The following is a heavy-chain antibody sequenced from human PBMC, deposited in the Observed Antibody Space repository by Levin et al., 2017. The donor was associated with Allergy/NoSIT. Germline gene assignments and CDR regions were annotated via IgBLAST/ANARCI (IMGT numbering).Heavy chain of an antibody. CDR2: IYSGGST. J-gene: IGHJ5*02. V-gene: IGHV3-53*01. CDR3: ARDQASGWYWFDP. D-gene: IGHD6-19*01. Sequence: QPGGSLRLSCAASGFTVSSTYMSWVRQAPGKGLEWVSVIYSGGSTYYADSVKGRFTISRDNSKNTLYLQMNSLRDEDTAVYYCARDQASGWYWFDPWGQGTLVTVSS. CDR1: GFTVSSTY.